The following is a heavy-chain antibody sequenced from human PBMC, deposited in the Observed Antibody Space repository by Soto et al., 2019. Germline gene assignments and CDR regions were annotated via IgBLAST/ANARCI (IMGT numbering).Heavy chain of an antibody. CDR2: IDYNGVT. D-gene: IGHD2-15*01. J-gene: IGHJ4*02. CDR3: GKVLVGATGHGDSDS. V-gene: IGHV4-39*01. Sequence: SETLSLTCTVSGGSIYRSGYYWGWLRQPPGRGLEWIGNIDYNGVTYSNPSLKSRVTISRDTSKNQFSLKLTSVTAADTALYYCGKVLVGATGHGDSDSWGPGTLVTVSS. CDR1: GGSIYRSGYY.